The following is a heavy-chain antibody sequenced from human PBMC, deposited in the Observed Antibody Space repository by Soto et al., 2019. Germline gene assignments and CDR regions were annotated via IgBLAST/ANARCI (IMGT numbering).Heavy chain of an antibody. D-gene: IGHD6-13*01. CDR2: IYYSGST. CDR3: ARRNRVAAAGTRYYGMDV. CDR1: GGSISSSSYY. Sequence: ASETLSLTCTVSGGSISSSSYYWGWIRQPPGKGLEWIGSIYYSGSTYYNPSLKSRVTISVDTSKNQFSLKLSSVTAADTAVYYCARRNRVAAAGTRYYGMDVWGQGTTVTVS. V-gene: IGHV4-39*01. J-gene: IGHJ6*02.